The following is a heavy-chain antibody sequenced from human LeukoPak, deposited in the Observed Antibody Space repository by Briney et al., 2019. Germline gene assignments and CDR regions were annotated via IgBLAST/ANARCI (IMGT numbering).Heavy chain of an antibody. V-gene: IGHV1-24*01. D-gene: IGHD2-21*01. Sequence: GASVKVSCKVSGYTLTELSMHWVRQAPGKGLEWMGGFDPEDGESIYAQKFQGRVTMTEDTSTDTAYMELSSLRSEDTAVYYCATYPILEVYGHEYFDYWGQGTLVNVSS. CDR3: ATYPILEVYGHEYFDY. CDR2: FDPEDGES. CDR1: GYTLTELS. J-gene: IGHJ4*02.